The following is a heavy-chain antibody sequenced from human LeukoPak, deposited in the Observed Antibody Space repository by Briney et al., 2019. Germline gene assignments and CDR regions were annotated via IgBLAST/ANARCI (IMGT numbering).Heavy chain of an antibody. Sequence: GGSLRLSCAASGFTFDDHFMDWVRRAPGKGLEWLGRVRNSPRGFGTEYAASVKGRFTISRDDSKNSVYLQINNLKVDDTAVYYCARARIPSGGRDEDYWGQGTLVTVSS. J-gene: IGHJ4*02. CDR3: ARARIPSGGRDEDY. V-gene: IGHV3-72*01. CDR2: VRNSPRGFGT. D-gene: IGHD6-13*01. CDR1: GFTFDDHF.